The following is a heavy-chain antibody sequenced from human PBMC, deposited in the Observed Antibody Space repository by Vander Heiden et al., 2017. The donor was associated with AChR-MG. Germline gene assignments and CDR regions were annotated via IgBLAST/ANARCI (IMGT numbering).Heavy chain of an antibody. CDR1: GFTFRGYS. Sequence: EVQLVESGGGLVKPGGSLRLSCAAPGFTFRGYSMNWVRQAPGKGLEWVSSISSSSSYIYYADSVKGRFTISRDNAKNSLYLQMNSLRAEDTAVYYCARDRTAYQLLYYFDYWGQGTLVTVSS. V-gene: IGHV3-21*01. CDR3: ARDRTAYQLLYYFDY. D-gene: IGHD2-2*01. CDR2: ISSSSSYI. J-gene: IGHJ4*02.